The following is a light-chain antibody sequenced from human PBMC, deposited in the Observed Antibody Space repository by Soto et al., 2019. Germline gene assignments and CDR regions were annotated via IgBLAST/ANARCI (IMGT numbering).Light chain of an antibody. J-gene: IGLJ2*01. CDR2: EVS. Sequence: QSALTQPASVSGSPGQSITISCAGTSSDVADYKYVSWYQQHPGKAPKLMIYEVSNRPSGVSNRFSGSKSGNTASLTISGLQAEDEGDYYCSSYTRSTTLVFGGGTKVTVL. V-gene: IGLV2-14*01. CDR3: SSYTRSTTLV. CDR1: SSDVADYKY.